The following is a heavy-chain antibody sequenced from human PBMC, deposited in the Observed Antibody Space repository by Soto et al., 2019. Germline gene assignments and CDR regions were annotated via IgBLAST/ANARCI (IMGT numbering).Heavy chain of an antibody. Sequence: QVQLVQSGAEVKKPGASVKVSCKASGYTFTSYYMHWGRQAPGQGLEWMGIINPSGGSTSYAQKFHGRVTMTRDTSTSTVYMELSSLRSEDTAVYYCARGAPWNYVHYGMDVWGQGTTVTVSS. D-gene: IGHD1-7*01. J-gene: IGHJ6*02. V-gene: IGHV1-46*01. CDR1: GYTFTSYY. CDR3: ARGAPWNYVHYGMDV. CDR2: INPSGGST.